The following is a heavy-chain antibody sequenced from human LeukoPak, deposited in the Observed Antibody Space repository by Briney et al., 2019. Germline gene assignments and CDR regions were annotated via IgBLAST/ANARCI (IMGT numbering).Heavy chain of an antibody. CDR3: ARPVDIVATTPGFDY. Sequence: GGSLRLSCAASGFTFSDYYMSWIRQAPGKGLEWVSYISSSGSTIYYADSVKGRFTISRDNAKNSLYLQMNSLRAEDTVVYYCARPVDIVATTPGFDYWGQGTLVTVSS. D-gene: IGHD5-12*01. J-gene: IGHJ4*02. CDR1: GFTFSDYY. CDR2: ISSSGSTI. V-gene: IGHV3-11*04.